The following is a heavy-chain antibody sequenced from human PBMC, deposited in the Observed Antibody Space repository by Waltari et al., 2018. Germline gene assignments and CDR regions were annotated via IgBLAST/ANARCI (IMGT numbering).Heavy chain of an antibody. CDR3: ARTCRGIAARHVWFDP. J-gene: IGHJ5*02. CDR2: INHSGST. Sequence: QVQLQQWGAGLLKPSETLSLPCAVYGGSFSGYYWSWIRQPPGKGLEWIGEINHSGSTNYNPSLKSRVTISVDTSKNQFSLKLSSVTAADTAVYYCARTCRGIAARHVWFDPWGQGTLVTVSS. V-gene: IGHV4-34*01. D-gene: IGHD6-6*01. CDR1: GGSFSGYY.